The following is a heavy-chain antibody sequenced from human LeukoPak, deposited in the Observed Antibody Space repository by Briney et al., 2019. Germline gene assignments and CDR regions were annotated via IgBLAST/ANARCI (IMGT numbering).Heavy chain of an antibody. CDR3: ARDPVRRASGTTEIDY. J-gene: IGHJ4*02. CDR2: ISYDGSNK. Sequence: GRSLRLSCAASGFTFSSYAMHWVRQAPGKGLEWVAVISYDGSNKYYADSVKGRFTISRDNSKNTLYLQMNSLRAEDTAVYYCARDPVRRASGTTEIDYWGQGTLVTVSS. V-gene: IGHV3-30-3*01. CDR1: GFTFSSYA. D-gene: IGHD4-11*01.